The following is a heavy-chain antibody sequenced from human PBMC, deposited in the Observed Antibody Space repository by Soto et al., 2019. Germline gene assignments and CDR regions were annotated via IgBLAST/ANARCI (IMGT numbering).Heavy chain of an antibody. D-gene: IGHD3-10*01. CDR3: ARGQNYGSGSYLDYYYYGMDV. CDR1: GYTFTGYY. J-gene: IGHJ6*02. V-gene: IGHV1-2*04. CDR2: INPNSGGT. Sequence: ASVKVSCKASGYTFTGYYMHWVRQAPGQGLEWMGWINPNSGGTNYAQKFQGWVTMTRDTSISTAYMELSRLRSDDTAVYYCARGQNYGSGSYLDYYYYGMDVWGQGTTVTVSS.